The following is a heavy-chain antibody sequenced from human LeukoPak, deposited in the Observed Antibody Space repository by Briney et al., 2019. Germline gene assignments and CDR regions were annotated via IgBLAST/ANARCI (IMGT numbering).Heavy chain of an antibody. CDR1: GFTFNSYA. D-gene: IGHD6-6*01. V-gene: IGHV3-30-3*01. Sequence: GRFLRLSCAASGFTFNSYAMHWVRQAPGKGLEWVAVISYDGSNKYYADSVKGRFTISRDNSKNTLYLQMNSLRAEDTAVYYCARDPEYSSSSGWFDPWGQGTLVTVSS. CDR3: ARDPEYSSSSGWFDP. CDR2: ISYDGSNK. J-gene: IGHJ5*02.